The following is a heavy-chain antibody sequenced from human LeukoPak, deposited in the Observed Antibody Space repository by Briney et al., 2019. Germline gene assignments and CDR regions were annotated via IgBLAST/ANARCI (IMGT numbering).Heavy chain of an antibody. V-gene: IGHV4-39*07. J-gene: IGHJ4*02. CDR3: ARAGGGSLYFDY. Sequence: SETLSLTCTVSGGSISSSSYYWGWIRQPPGKGLEWIGSIYHSGSTYYNPSLKSRVTISVDTSKNQFSLKLSSVTAADTAVYYCARAGGGSLYFDYWGQGTLVTVSS. CDR2: IYHSGST. D-gene: IGHD1-26*01. CDR1: GGSISSSSYY.